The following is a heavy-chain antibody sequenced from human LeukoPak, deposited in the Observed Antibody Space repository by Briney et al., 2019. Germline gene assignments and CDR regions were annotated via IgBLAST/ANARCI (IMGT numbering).Heavy chain of an antibody. CDR2: ITNGGVTT. Sequence: GESLRLSCAASGFTFGSYAMSWVRQTPGKSLEWVSIITNGGVTTYYADSVRGRFTISRDNSKNMLYLQMNSLRAEDTAVYYCARESHSSGWYLDYWGQGTLVTVSS. J-gene: IGHJ4*02. CDR3: ARESHSSGWYLDY. CDR1: GFTFGSYA. V-gene: IGHV3-23*01. D-gene: IGHD6-19*01.